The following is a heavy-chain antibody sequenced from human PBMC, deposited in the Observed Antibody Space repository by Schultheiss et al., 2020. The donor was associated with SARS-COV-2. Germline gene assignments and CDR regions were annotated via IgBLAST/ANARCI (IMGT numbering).Heavy chain of an antibody. D-gene: IGHD3-3*01. CDR2: INHSGST. J-gene: IGHJ4*02. V-gene: IGHV4-34*01. CDR1: GGSFSGYY. Sequence: SQTLSLTCAVYGGSFSGYYWSWIRQPPGKGLEWIGEINHSGSTNYNPSLKSRVTISVDTSKNQFSLKLNSVTAADTAVYYCARPQFGVVDYWGQGTLVTVSS. CDR3: ARPQFGVVDY.